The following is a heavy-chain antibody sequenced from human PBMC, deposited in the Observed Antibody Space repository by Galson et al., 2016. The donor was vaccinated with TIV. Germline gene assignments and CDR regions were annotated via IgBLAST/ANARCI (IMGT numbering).Heavy chain of an antibody. J-gene: IGHJ4*02. Sequence: SLRLSCATSGFTFSSHGMHWVRQAPGKGLEWVAVIWFDGSNDRYADSVKGRFTISRDNPKNTLYLLMNSLRAEDTAMYYCARGELATTKILFDYWGQGTLVTVSS. CDR3: ARGELATTKILFDY. D-gene: IGHD1-1*01. CDR1: GFTFSSHG. V-gene: IGHV3-33*01. CDR2: IWFDGSND.